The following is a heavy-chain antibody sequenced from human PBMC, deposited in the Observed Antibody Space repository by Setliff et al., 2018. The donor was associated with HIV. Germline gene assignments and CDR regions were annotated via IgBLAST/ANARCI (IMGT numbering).Heavy chain of an antibody. V-gene: IGHV3-21*01. CDR2: ISSSSSYI. CDR3: ARDNYYDSSGPFDY. CDR1: GFTFSSYS. J-gene: IGHJ4*02. Sequence: GESLKISCAASGFTFSSYSMNWVRQAPGKGLEWVSSISSSSSYIYYADSVKGRFTISRDNAKNSLYLQMNSLRAEDTAVYYCARDNYYDSSGPFDYWGQGTLVTVSS. D-gene: IGHD3-22*01.